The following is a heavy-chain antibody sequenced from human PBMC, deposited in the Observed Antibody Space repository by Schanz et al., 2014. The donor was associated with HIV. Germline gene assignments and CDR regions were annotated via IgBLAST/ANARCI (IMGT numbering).Heavy chain of an antibody. V-gene: IGHV3-7*01. D-gene: IGHD5-12*01. Sequence: VQLVESGGGVVQPGRSLRLSCEGSGFTFSNYWMSWVRQAPGKGLEWVANIKPDGSEKYYVDSVKGRFAISRDNAKNSLFLQMNSLRAEDTAVYYCARVPRWLQPHFDYWGQGILVTVSS. CDR1: GFTFSNYW. CDR2: IKPDGSEK. J-gene: IGHJ4*02. CDR3: ARVPRWLQPHFDY.